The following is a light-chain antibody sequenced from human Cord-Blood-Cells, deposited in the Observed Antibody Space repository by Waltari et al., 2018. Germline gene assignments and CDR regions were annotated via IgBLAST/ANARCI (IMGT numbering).Light chain of an antibody. CDR1: QGISSL. Sequence: IQMTQSPPSVSASFGDRVTLMCRARQGISSLLAWYQQKPGQAPKLLLYAASSLQSGLPSRFSGSGSGTDFTLTISSLQPEDFATYYCQQANSFPLTFGGGTKVEIK. J-gene: IGKJ4*01. V-gene: IGKV1-12*01. CDR2: AAS. CDR3: QQANSFPLT.